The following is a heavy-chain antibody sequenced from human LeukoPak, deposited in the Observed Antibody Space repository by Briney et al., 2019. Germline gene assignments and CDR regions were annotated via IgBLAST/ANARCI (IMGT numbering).Heavy chain of an antibody. V-gene: IGHV1-18*01. D-gene: IGHD6-13*01. J-gene: IGHJ4*02. CDR2: ISAYNGNT. CDR1: GYTFTSYG. Sequence: ASVKVSCKASGYTFTSYGISWVRQAPGQGLEWMGWISAYNGNTNYAQKLQGRVTMTTDTSTSTAYMELRSLRSDDTAVYYCARVHLGYSSSWYPDYWGQGTLVTVSS. CDR3: ARVHLGYSSSWYPDY.